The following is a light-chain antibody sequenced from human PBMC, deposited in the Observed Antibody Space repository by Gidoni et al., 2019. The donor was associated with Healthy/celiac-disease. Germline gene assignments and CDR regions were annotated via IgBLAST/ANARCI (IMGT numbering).Light chain of an antibody. V-gene: IGLV1-40*01. CDR3: QSYDSSLSGVV. J-gene: IGLJ2*01. CDR2: GNS. CDR1: SSNIGAGYD. Sequence: QSVLTQPPSVSAAPGQRVTISCTGSSSNIGAGYDVHWYQQLPGTAPKLLIYGNSNRPSVVPDRFSGSKSGTSASLAITGLQAEDEADYYCQSYDSSLSGVVFGGGTKLTVL.